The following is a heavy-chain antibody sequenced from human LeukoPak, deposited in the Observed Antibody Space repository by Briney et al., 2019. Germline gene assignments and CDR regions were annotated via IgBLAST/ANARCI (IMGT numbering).Heavy chain of an antibody. V-gene: IGHV3-21*04. CDR3: ASNKGWYDSSGYQHY. CDR1: GFTFSSYS. D-gene: IGHD3-22*01. Sequence: AGGSLRLSCAASGFTFSSYSMNWVRQAPGKGLEWVSSISSSSSYIYYADSVKGRFTISRDNSKNTLYLQMNSLRAEDTAIYYCASNKGWYDSSGYQHYWGQGTLVTVSS. CDR2: ISSSSSYI. J-gene: IGHJ4*02.